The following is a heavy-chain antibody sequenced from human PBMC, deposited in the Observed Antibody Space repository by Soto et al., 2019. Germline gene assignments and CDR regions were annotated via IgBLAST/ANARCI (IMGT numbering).Heavy chain of an antibody. J-gene: IGHJ4*02. CDR3: ARHARSGLLLFGELLVDY. CDR2: IYYSGST. Sequence: QLQLQESGPGLVKPSETLSLTCTVSGGSISSSSYYWGWIRQPPGKGLEWIGSIYYSGSTYYNPSLKSRVTISVDTSKNQFSLKLSSVTAADTAVYYCARHARSGLLLFGELLVDYWGQGTLVTVSS. V-gene: IGHV4-39*01. D-gene: IGHD3-10*01. CDR1: GGSISSSSYY.